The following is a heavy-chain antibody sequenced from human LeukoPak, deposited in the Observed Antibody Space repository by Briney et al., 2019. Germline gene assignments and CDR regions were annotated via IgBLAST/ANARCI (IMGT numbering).Heavy chain of an antibody. CDR2: IIPILGIA. J-gene: IGHJ3*02. CDR3: ASNIVVVLDAFDI. CDR1: GGTFSSCT. D-gene: IGHD2-21*01. Sequence: SVKVSCKASGGTFSSCTISWVRQAPGQGLEWMGRIIPILGIANYAQKFQGRVTITADKSTSTAYMELSSLRSEDTAVYYCASNIVVVLDAFDIWGQGTMVTVSS. V-gene: IGHV1-69*02.